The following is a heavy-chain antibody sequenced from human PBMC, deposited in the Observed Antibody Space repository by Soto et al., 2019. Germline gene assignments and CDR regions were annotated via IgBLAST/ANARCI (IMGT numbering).Heavy chain of an antibody. V-gene: IGHV4-59*01. CDR1: GGSTSTNY. CDR2: IYYSGST. D-gene: IGHD2-21*01. CDR3: ARGGYSFDY. J-gene: IGHJ4*02. Sequence: QVQLQESGPGLVKPSETLSLNCTVSGGSTSTNYWSWIRQPPGKGLEWNGYIYYSGSTNYNPSLQSRVTISVDPSKNQFSLKLSSVTAADTAVYFCARGGYSFDYWGQGTLVTVSS.